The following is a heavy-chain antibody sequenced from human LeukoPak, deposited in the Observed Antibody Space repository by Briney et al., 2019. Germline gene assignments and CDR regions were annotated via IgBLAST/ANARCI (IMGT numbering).Heavy chain of an antibody. Sequence: SETLSLTCAVYGGSFSGYYWSWSRQPPGKGLEWIGEINHGGSTNYNPSLKSRVTISVDTSKNQFSLKLRSVTAADTAVSFCARGHGQWGQGTLVTVSS. CDR2: INHGGST. V-gene: IGHV4-34*01. CDR3: ARGHGQ. CDR1: GGSFSGYY. J-gene: IGHJ4*02.